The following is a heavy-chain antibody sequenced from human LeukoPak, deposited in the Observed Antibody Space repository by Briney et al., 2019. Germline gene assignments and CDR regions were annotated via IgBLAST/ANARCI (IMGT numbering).Heavy chain of an antibody. J-gene: IGHJ4*02. Sequence: ASVKVSCKASGYTFTDYYIHWVRQAPGQELEWMGWINPKSGGTNYAQSFQDRVTMTRDTSISTAYMELSRLRSDDTAVCYCASIAVAVLGDYWGQGTLVTVSS. V-gene: IGHV1-2*02. CDR3: ASIAVAVLGDY. D-gene: IGHD6-19*01. CDR1: GYTFTDYY. CDR2: INPKSGGT.